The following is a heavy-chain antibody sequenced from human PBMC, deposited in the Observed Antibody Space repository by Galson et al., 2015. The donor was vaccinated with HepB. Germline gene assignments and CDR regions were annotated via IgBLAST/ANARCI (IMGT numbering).Heavy chain of an antibody. D-gene: IGHD3-10*01. CDR3: ARAGALKERMDV. CDR1: GFTFSSYA. V-gene: IGHV3-30-3*01. J-gene: IGHJ6*02. Sequence: SLRLSCAASGFTFSSYAMHWVRQAPGKGLEWVAVISYDGSNKYYADSVKGRFTISRDNSKNTLYLQMNSLRAEDTAVYYCARAGALKERMDVWGQGTTVTVSS. CDR2: ISYDGSNK.